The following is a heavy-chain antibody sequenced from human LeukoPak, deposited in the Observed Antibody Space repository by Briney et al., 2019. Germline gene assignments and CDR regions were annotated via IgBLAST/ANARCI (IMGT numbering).Heavy chain of an antibody. CDR3: ASNFIRTGYFGEYYLH. CDR1: GYTFTYYA. J-gene: IGHJ1*01. V-gene: IGHV1-3*01. Sequence: GASVKVSCKASGYTFTYYAIHWVRQAPGRNLEWMGWIAPYEGDTQYTPKLQDRITLTADTATTTVYMELRSLREDDSAVYYCASNFIRTGYFGEYYLHWGQGTQVVVSS. D-gene: IGHD3-9*01. CDR2: IAPYEGDT.